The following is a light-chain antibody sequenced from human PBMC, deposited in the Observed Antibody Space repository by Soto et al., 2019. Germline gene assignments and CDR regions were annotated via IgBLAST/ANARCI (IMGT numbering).Light chain of an antibody. J-gene: IGKJ1*01. CDR1: QSVPGNY. CDR3: QQYTSPPWT. V-gene: IGKV3-20*01. Sequence: EIVLTQSPCTLSLSPGERVTLSCRASQSVPGNYLAWLQHKPGQSPRLLIYGASSRATGIPDRFSGSGSGVDFTLTISRLEPEDFAVYYCQQYTSPPWTLGQGTKVDTK. CDR2: GAS.